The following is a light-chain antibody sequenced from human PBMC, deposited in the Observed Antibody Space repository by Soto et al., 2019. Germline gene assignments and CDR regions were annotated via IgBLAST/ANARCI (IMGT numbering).Light chain of an antibody. J-gene: IGLJ1*01. CDR2: DVS. V-gene: IGLV2-14*02. CDR3: SSYTSSSIYV. CDR1: SSDVGSYNL. Sequence: QSALTQPASVSGSPGQSITISCTGTSSDVGSYNLVSWYQQHPGKAPKLMIYDVSNRPSGVSNRFSGSKSGNTASLTISGLQAEDEADYYCSSYTSSSIYVFGTGTKVTVL.